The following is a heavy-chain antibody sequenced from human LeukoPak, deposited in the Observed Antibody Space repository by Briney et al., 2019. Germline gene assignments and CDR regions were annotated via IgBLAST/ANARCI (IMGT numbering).Heavy chain of an antibody. V-gene: IGHV4-4*08. CDR2: VYSTGTT. CDR1: GGSLSPYY. J-gene: IGHJ4*02. Sequence: PSDTLSLTCTVSGGSLSPYYWTWIRQSPGKGLEWIGYVYSTGTTNYNPSLRSRVTISVDTSKNQFSLKLSSVTAADTAVYYCARDSVSLWKYYDFWGQETLVTVSS. D-gene: IGHD3-3*01. CDR3: ARDSVSLWKYYDF.